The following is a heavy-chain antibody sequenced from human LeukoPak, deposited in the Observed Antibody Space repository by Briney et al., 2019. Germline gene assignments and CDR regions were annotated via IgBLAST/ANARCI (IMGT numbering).Heavy chain of an antibody. J-gene: IGHJ4*02. CDR2: IYPGDSDT. CDR1: GYSFTSYW. CDR3: ARRTYYYGSGSYSNPLFDY. Sequence: GESLQISCKGSGYSFTSYWIGWVRQMPGKGLEWVGIIYPGDSDTRYSPSFQGQVTISADKSISTAYLQWSSLKASDTAMYYCARRTYYYGSGSYSNPLFDYWGQGTLVTVSS. V-gene: IGHV5-51*01. D-gene: IGHD3-10*01.